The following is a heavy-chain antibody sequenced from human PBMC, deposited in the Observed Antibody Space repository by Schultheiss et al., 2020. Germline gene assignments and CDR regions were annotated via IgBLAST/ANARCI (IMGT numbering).Heavy chain of an antibody. Sequence: SETLSLTCAVYGGSFSGYYWSWIRQPPGKGLEWIGEINHSGSTNYNPSLKNRVTISVDTSKNQFSLKLSSVTAADTAVYYCARQRLGYCSSTSCYKGRYYYYGMDVWGQGTTVTVSS. J-gene: IGHJ6*02. CDR2: INHSGST. CDR3: ARQRLGYCSSTSCYKGRYYYYGMDV. D-gene: IGHD2-2*02. CDR1: GGSFSGYY. V-gene: IGHV4-34*01.